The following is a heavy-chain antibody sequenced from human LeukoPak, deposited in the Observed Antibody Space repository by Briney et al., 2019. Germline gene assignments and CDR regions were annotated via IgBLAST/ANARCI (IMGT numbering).Heavy chain of an antibody. CDR1: GFILSGYF. J-gene: IGHJ4*02. V-gene: IGHV3-7*01. Sequence: PGGSLRLSCAASGFILSGYFMSWVRQAPGKGLEWVASIKHDGSEEYYVDSVRGRFTISRDNTKSSLYLQVSSLRAEDTAVYYSATDRGWRTSGYYLYYFESWGQGTLVTVSS. CDR2: IKHDGSEE. CDR3: ATDRGWRTSGYYLYYFES. D-gene: IGHD3-3*01.